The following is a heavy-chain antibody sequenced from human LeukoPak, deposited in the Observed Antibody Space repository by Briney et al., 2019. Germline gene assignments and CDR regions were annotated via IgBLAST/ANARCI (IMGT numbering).Heavy chain of an antibody. Sequence: SGGSLRLSCAASGFTFSSYSMNWVRQAPGKGLEWVSSISSSSSYIYYADSVKGRFTISRDNAKNSLYLQMNSLRVDDTALYYCAKGRIAPDDWGQGTLVTVSS. V-gene: IGHV3-21*04. CDR2: ISSSSSYI. CDR1: GFTFSSYS. D-gene: IGHD2-21*01. J-gene: IGHJ4*02. CDR3: AKGRIAPDD.